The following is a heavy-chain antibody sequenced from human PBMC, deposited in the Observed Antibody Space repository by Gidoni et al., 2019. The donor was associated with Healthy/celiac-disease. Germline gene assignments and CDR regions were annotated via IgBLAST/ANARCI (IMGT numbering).Heavy chain of an antibody. J-gene: IGHJ6*02. D-gene: IGHD6-13*01. CDR3: ARVVASSSWYPAGGMDV. CDR2: ISSSSSYI. V-gene: IGHV3-21*01. CDR1: GFTFSSYS. Sequence: EVQLVESGGGLVKPGGSLRLSCAASGFTFSSYSMNWVRQAPGKGLEWVSSISSSSSYIYYADSVKGRFTISRDNAKNSLYLQMNSLRAEDTAVYYCARVVASSSWYPAGGMDVWGQGTTVTVSS.